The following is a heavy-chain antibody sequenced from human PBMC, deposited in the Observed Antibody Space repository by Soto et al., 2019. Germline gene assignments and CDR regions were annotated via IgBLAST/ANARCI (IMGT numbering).Heavy chain of an antibody. V-gene: IGHV3-23*01. Sequence: EVQLLESGGGLVQPGGSLRLSCAASGFTFSSFAMSWVRQALGKGLEWVSTISGSGDSTHYADSVKGRFTISRDNSKNTLYLQMNSLRGEDTAIYYCAKDRWAIVVVPTAIEVYDIWGQGTMVTVSS. CDR1: GFTFSSFA. J-gene: IGHJ3*02. CDR3: AKDRWAIVVVPTAIEVYDI. CDR2: ISGSGDST. D-gene: IGHD2-2*02.